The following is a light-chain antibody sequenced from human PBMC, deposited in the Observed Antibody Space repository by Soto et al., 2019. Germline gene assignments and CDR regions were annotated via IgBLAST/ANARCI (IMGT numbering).Light chain of an antibody. CDR3: QQYNSYSWT. V-gene: IGKV1-5*01. CDR2: DAS. CDR1: QGISSW. Sequence: DIQMTQSPSSLSASVGDTVTITCRASQGISSWLAWYQQKPGKAPKLLIYDASSLESGVPSRFSGSGSGTEFTLTISSLQPDDFATYYCQQYNSYSWTFGQGTKVDIK. J-gene: IGKJ1*01.